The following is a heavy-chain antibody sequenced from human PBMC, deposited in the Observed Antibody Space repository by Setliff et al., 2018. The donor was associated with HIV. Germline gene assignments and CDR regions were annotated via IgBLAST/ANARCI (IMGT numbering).Heavy chain of an antibody. CDR2: IIPILGIA. CDR1: GGTFSSYA. J-gene: IGHJ4*02. V-gene: IGHV1-69*10. CDR3: ARRGFGRYFDY. Sequence: ASVKVSCKASGGTFSSYAISWVRQAPGQGLEWMGGIIPILGIANYAQKFQGRVIMTRDTSTNTVYMDLSSLRSDDTAVYYCARRGFGRYFDYWGQGTLVTVSS. D-gene: IGHD3-16*01.